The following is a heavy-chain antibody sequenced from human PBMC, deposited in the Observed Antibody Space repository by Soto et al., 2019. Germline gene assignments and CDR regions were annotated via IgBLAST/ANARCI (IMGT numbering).Heavy chain of an antibody. CDR3: ARDRMYDSSGYYYPHCDY. CDR1: GGSLSSGDYY. V-gene: IGHV4-30-4*08. J-gene: IGHJ4*02. CDR2: MYKSEST. D-gene: IGHD3-22*01. Sequence: QVQLQESGPGLVKPSQTLSLTCTVSGGSLSSGDYYWSWIRQPPGKGLEWICYMYKSESTYNNPFLKSRVTISLDTSNNQFSLKLSSVTAADTAVYYCARDRMYDSSGYYYPHCDYWGQGTLVTVSS.